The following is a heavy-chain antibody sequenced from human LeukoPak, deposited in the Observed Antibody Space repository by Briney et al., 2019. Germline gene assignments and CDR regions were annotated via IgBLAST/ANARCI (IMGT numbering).Heavy chain of an antibody. CDR1: GFTFSSYS. CDR3: ARDYSGSSQTTPLRY. V-gene: IGHV3-48*02. J-gene: IGHJ4*02. D-gene: IGHD1-26*01. Sequence: GGSLRLSCAASGFTFSSYSMNWVRQAPGKGLEWVSYISSSSSTIYYADSVKGRFTISRDNAKNSLYLQMNSLRDEDTAVYYCARDYSGSSQTTPLRYWGQGTLVTVSS. CDR2: ISSSSSTI.